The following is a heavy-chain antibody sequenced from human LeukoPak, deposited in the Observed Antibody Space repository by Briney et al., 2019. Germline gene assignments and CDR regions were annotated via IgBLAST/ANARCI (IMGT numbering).Heavy chain of an antibody. CDR1: GFTFSNYV. V-gene: IGHV3-23*01. D-gene: IGHD3-3*01. CDR3: ARDLPFLEWLSNYYYYGMDV. J-gene: IGHJ6*02. CDR2: IWGPGDTT. Sequence: GGSLRLSCAASGFTFSNYVMNWVRQAPGKGLEWVSAIWGPGDTTYYADSVKGRFTISRDNAKETLYLQMNSLRAEDTAVYYCARDLPFLEWLSNYYYYGMDVWGQGTTVTVSS.